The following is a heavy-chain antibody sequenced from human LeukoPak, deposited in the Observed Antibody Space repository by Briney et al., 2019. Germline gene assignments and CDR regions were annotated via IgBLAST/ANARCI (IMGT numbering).Heavy chain of an antibody. J-gene: IGHJ3*02. CDR1: GYTFTSYG. CDR3: ARDTGYSGYAEAFDI. V-gene: IGHV1-18*01. D-gene: IGHD5-12*01. CDR2: ISAYNGNT. Sequence: GASVKVSCKASGYTFTSYGISWVRQAPGQGLEWMGWISAYNGNTNYAQKLQGRVTMTTDTSTSTAYIELRSLRSDDTAVYYCARDTGYSGYAEAFDIWGQGTMVTVSS.